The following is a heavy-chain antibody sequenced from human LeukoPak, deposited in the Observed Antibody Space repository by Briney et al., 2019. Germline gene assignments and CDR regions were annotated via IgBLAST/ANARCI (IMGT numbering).Heavy chain of an antibody. Sequence: SETLSLTCTVSGGSISSGSYYWSWIRQPAGKGLEWIGRIYTSGSTNYNPSLKSRVTMSVDTSKNQFSLKLSSVTAADTAVYYCASSKFRVGYCSSTSCLEYFQHWGQGTLVTVSS. CDR3: ASSKFRVGYCSSTSCLEYFQH. D-gene: IGHD2-2*01. CDR2: IYTSGST. J-gene: IGHJ1*01. CDR1: GGSISSGSYY. V-gene: IGHV4-61*02.